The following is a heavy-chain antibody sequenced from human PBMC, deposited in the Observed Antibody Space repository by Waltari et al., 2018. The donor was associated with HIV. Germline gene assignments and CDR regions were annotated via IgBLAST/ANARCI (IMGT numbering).Heavy chain of an antibody. CDR3: ARGRSVVPAALAPFDP. CDR2: INHSGST. V-gene: IGHV4-34*01. Sequence: QVQLQQWGAGLLKPSETLSLTCAVYGGSFSGYYWSWIRQPPGKGLEWIGEINHSGSTNYNPSLKSRVTISVDTSKNQFSLKLSSVTAADTAVYYCARGRSVVPAALAPFDPWGQGTLVTVSS. D-gene: IGHD2-2*01. CDR1: GGSFSGYY. J-gene: IGHJ5*02.